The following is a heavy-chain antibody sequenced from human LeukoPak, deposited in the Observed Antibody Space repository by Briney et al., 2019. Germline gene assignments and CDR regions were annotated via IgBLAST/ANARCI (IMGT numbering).Heavy chain of an antibody. V-gene: IGHV1-58*01. Sequence: GASVKVSCKATGFTFTSSAVQWVRQARGQRLEWIGWIVVGSGNTNYAQKFQERVTITRDMSTSTAYMELSSLRSEDTAVYYCAAYIVVVTAIQDYWGQGTLVTVSS. CDR2: IVVGSGNT. CDR3: AAYIVVVTAIQDY. D-gene: IGHD2-21*02. CDR1: GFTFTSSA. J-gene: IGHJ4*02.